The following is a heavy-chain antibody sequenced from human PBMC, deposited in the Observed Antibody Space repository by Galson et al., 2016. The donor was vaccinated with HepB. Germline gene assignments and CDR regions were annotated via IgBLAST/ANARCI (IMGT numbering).Heavy chain of an antibody. J-gene: IGHJ4*02. CDR1: GYAFASYN. CDR3: AYDYGDYNFDY. CDR2: INPSGGST. V-gene: IGHV1-46*01. D-gene: IGHD4-17*01. Sequence: SVKVSCKASGYAFASYNMHWVRQAPGQGLEWMGIINPSGGSTNYAQKFQGRVTMTRDTSTSTFYMELSSLRSEDTAVYYCAYDYGDYNFDYWGQGTLVTVSS.